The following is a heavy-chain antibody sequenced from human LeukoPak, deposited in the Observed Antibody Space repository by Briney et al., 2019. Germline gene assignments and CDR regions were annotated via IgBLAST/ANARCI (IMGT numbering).Heavy chain of an antibody. CDR2: INTNTGNP. CDR3: ARPSFHVQLERQTWNWFDP. D-gene: IGHD1-1*01. Sequence: ASVKVSCKASGYTFTSYAMNWVRQAPGQGLEWMGWINTNTGNPTYAQGFTGRFVFSLDTSVSTAYLQISSLKAEDTAVYYCARPSFHVQLERQTWNWFDPWGQGTLVTVSS. V-gene: IGHV7-4-1*02. J-gene: IGHJ5*02. CDR1: GYTFTSYA.